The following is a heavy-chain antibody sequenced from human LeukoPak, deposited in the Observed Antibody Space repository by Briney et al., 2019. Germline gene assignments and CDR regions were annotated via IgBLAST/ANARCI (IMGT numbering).Heavy chain of an antibody. CDR3: AELGITMIGGV. CDR2: ISGSGGST. J-gene: IGHJ6*04. V-gene: IGHV3-23*01. Sequence: GGSLRLSCVASGFTFSSYGMSWVRQAPGKGLEWVSGISGSGGSTYYADSVKGRFTISRDNAKNSLYLQMNSLRAEDTAVYYCAELGITMIGGVWGKGTTVTISS. CDR1: GFTFSSYG. D-gene: IGHD3-10*02.